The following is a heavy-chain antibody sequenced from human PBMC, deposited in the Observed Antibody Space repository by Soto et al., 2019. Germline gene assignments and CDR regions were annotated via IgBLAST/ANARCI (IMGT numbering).Heavy chain of an antibody. CDR1: GFTFTNYW. J-gene: IGHJ4*02. Sequence: SGESLKISCRGSGFTFTNYWIAWVRQMPGKGLEWMGIIYPGDSDISYSPSFQGQVTISADKSINTAYLHWSSLKASDTAIYYCAKHEGYCSSTTCSNFDSWGQGTLVTVSS. D-gene: IGHD2-2*01. CDR2: IYPGDSDI. V-gene: IGHV5-51*01. CDR3: AKHEGYCSSTTCSNFDS.